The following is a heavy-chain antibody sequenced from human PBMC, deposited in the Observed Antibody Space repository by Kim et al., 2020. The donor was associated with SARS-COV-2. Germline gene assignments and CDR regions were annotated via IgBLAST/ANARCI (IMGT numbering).Heavy chain of an antibody. CDR3: ARGGYCSSTSCYSFDY. V-gene: IGHV4-34*01. CDR1: GGSFSGYY. D-gene: IGHD2-2*01. J-gene: IGHJ4*01. Sequence: SETLSLTCAVYGGSFSGYYWSWIRQPPGKGLEWIGEINHSGSTNYNPSLKSRVTISVDTSKNQFSLKLSSVTAADTAVYYCARGGYCSSTSCYSFDYLG. CDR2: INHSGST.